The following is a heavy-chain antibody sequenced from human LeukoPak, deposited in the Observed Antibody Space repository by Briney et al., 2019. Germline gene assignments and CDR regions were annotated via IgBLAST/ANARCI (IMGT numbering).Heavy chain of an antibody. V-gene: IGHV4-39*01. D-gene: IGHD3-9*01. CDR2: IYYSGST. Sequence: SETLSLTCTVSGGSISSSSYHWGWIRQPPGKGLEWIGSIYYSGSTYYNPSLKSRVTISVDTSKNQFSLKLSSVTAADTAVYYCASTYYDILTGYFSFDYWGQGTLVTVSS. CDR1: GGSISSSSYH. CDR3: ASTYYDILTGYFSFDY. J-gene: IGHJ4*02.